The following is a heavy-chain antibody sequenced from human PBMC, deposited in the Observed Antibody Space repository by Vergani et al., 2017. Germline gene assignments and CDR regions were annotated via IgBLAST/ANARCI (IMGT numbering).Heavy chain of an antibody. CDR2: IYYSGST. D-gene: IGHD6-13*01. Sequence: QLQLQESDPGLVKPSETLSLTCTVSGGSIRSTFYYWGWIRQPPGKGLDWIGTIYYSGSTYYNPSLKSRVTISVDTSNNQFSLKLNSVTAADTAVYYCARHKEQLVPGNYYYYYYMDVWGKGTTVTVSS. CDR3: ARHKEQLVPGNYYYYYYMDV. J-gene: IGHJ6*03. CDR1: GGSIRSTFYY. V-gene: IGHV4-39*01.